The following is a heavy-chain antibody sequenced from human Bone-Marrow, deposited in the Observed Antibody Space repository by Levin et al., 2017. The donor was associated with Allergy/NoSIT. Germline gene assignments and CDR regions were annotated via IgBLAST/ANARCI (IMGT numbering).Heavy chain of an antibody. Sequence: PGGSLRLSCAASGLSVSSNYMDWVRQAPGKGLEWVSVIYPGGNTDYADSVKGRFTISRGNSQNTLYLQMNSLRVEDTAVYYCAAYYDTSGPLRGWGQGTLVTVSS. V-gene: IGHV3-53*01. CDR2: IYPGGNT. J-gene: IGHJ4*02. CDR1: GLSVSSNY. D-gene: IGHD3-22*01. CDR3: AAYYDTSGPLRG.